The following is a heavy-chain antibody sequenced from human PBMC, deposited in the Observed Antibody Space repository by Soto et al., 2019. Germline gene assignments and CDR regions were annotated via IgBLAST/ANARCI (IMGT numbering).Heavy chain of an antibody. CDR3: ASEVVPAAILYQPSYGMDV. Sequence: PGGSLRLSCAASGFTFSSYSMNWVRQAPGKGLEWVSSISSSSSYIYYADSVKGRFTISRDNAKNSLYLQMNSLRAEDTAVYYCASEVVPAAILYQPSYGMDVWGQGTTVTVSS. CDR2: ISSSSSYI. J-gene: IGHJ6*02. CDR1: GFTFSSYS. D-gene: IGHD2-2*01. V-gene: IGHV3-21*01.